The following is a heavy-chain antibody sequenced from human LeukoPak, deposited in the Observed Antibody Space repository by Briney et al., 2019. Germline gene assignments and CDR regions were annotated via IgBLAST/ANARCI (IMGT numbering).Heavy chain of an antibody. CDR1: GYTFTSYD. D-gene: IGHD2-15*01. CDR2: LNPNSGYT. Sequence: GASVKVSCKASGYTFTSYDINWVRQATGQGLEWMGWLNPNSGYTGYAQKFQGRVTISRNTSMSTVYMELSSLRSEDTAVYYCARGIGYCRAGSCPALFDYWGQGTLVTVSS. CDR3: ARGIGYCRAGSCPALFDY. V-gene: IGHV1-8*03. J-gene: IGHJ4*02.